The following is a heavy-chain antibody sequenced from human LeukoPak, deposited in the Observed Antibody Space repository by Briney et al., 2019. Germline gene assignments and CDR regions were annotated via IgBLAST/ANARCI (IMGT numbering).Heavy chain of an antibody. V-gene: IGHV3-23*01. J-gene: IGHJ4*02. CDR3: AKVLTAAGTDY. D-gene: IGHD6-13*01. Sequence: GGSLRLSCAASRFTISSYAMGWVRQAPGKGLEWVSGISGSSGSTYYADSVKGRFTIARDKSKNTLNLQMNSLRAEDTAVYYCAKVLTAAGTDYWGQGSLVSVSS. CDR2: ISGSSGST. CDR1: RFTISSYA.